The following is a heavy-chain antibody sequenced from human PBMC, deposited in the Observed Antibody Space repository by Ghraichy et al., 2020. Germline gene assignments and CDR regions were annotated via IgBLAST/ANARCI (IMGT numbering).Heavy chain of an antibody. J-gene: IGHJ6*02. CDR3: AKVRYNWNVVRYYYGMDV. V-gene: IGHV3-23*01. Sequence: GGSLRLSCAASGFTFSSYAMSWVRQAPGKGLEWVSAISGSGGSTYYADSVKGRFTISRDNSKNTLYLQMNSLRAEDTAVYYCAKVRYNWNVVRYYYGMDVWGQGTTVTVSS. CDR1: GFTFSSYA. CDR2: ISGSGGST. D-gene: IGHD1-1*01.